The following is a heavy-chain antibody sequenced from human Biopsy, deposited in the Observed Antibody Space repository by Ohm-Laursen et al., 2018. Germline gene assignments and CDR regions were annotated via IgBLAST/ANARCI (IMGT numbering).Heavy chain of an antibody. CDR1: GFSFTSYT. Sequence: GSLRLSCAVAGFSFTSYTMNWVRQVPGKGLEWVSSITSRSGYKYYADSVKGRFTISRDNAKNSLYLQMNSLRAEDTGVYFCASLGLVWFGELLSVPFGLDVWGQGTTVTVSS. CDR3: ASLGLVWFGELLSVPFGLDV. J-gene: IGHJ6*02. CDR2: ITSRSGYK. V-gene: IGHV3-21*01. D-gene: IGHD3-10*01.